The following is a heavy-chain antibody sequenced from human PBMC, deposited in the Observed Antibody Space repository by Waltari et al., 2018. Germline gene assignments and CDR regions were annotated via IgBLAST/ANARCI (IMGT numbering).Heavy chain of an antibody. V-gene: IGHV3-66*02. CDR3: ASLDYYDSSGYYT. D-gene: IGHD3-22*01. Sequence: EVQLVESGGGLVQPGGSLRLSCAASGFTVSSNYMSWARQAPGKGLEWVSVIYSGGSTYYADSVKGRFTISRDNSKNTLYLQMNSLRAEDTAVYYCASLDYYDSSGYYTWGQGTLVTVSS. CDR2: IYSGGST. J-gene: IGHJ5*02. CDR1: GFTVSSNY.